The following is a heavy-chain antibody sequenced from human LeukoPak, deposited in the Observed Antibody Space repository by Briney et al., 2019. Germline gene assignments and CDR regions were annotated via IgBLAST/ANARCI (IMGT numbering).Heavy chain of an antibody. CDR2: ISADGTSQ. D-gene: IGHD3-10*01. Sequence: PGGSLRLSRAAPGFTFSSYALHWVRQAPGKGLERVAVISADGTSQKYADSLKGRFTISRDDSKNTLYLQMNSLSAEDTAVYYCARRHYYGSGNYKGNGRDVWGQGTTVTVSS. V-gene: IGHV3-30*04. CDR3: ARRHYYGSGNYKGNGRDV. J-gene: IGHJ6*02. CDR1: GFTFSSYA.